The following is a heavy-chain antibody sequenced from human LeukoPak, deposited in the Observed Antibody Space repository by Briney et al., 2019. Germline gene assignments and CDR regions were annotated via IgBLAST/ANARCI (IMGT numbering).Heavy chain of an antibody. D-gene: IGHD2-15*01. V-gene: IGHV4-61*02. CDR1: GASISSGSYY. Sequence: SETLSLTCTVSGASISSGSYYWSWIRQPAGRGLEWLGRIYTSGSTNYNPSLKSRVTISVDTSKNQFSLKLSSVTAADTAVYYCARGRRGYCSGGSCYSVVENWFDPWGQGTLVTVSS. CDR2: IYTSGST. J-gene: IGHJ5*02. CDR3: ARGRRGYCSGGSCYSVVENWFDP.